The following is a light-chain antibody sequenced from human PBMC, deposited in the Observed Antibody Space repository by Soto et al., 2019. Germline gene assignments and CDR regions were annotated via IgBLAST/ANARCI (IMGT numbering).Light chain of an antibody. CDR3: SSYTSSNTYV. CDR1: SSDVGGYNY. J-gene: IGLJ1*01. Sequence: QSALTQPASVSGSPGQSITISCTGTSSDVGGYNYVSWYQQYPGKAPKLMIYDVSNRPSGISNRFSGSKSDNTASLTISGLQAEDEADYYCSSYTSSNTYVFGTGTKVTVL. CDR2: DVS. V-gene: IGLV2-14*03.